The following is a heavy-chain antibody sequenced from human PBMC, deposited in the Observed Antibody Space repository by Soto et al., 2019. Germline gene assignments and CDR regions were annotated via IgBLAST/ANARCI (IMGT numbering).Heavy chain of an antibody. D-gene: IGHD2-15*01. CDR1: GGTFSSYA. Sequence: QVQLVQSGAEVKQPGSSVKVSCKASGGTFSSYAISWVRQAPGQGLEWMGGIIPIFGTANYAQKFQGRVTITADESESTADMELSSLRSEDTAVYYCARGWLLPDHFDYWGQGTLVPVSS. J-gene: IGHJ4*02. CDR3: ARGWLLPDHFDY. V-gene: IGHV1-69*12. CDR2: IIPIFGTA.